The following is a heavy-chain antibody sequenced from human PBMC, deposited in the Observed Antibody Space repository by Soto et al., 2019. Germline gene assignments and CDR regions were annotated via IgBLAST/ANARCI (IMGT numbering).Heavy chain of an antibody. J-gene: IGHJ3*02. D-gene: IGHD1-26*01. CDR1: GFTFSSYE. CDR2: ISSSGSTI. CDR3: ARGIVGANDAFDI. V-gene: IGHV3-48*03. Sequence: GGSLRLSCAASGFTFSSYEMNWVRQAPGKGLEWVSYISSSGSTIYYADSVKGRFTISRDNAKNSLYLQMNSLRAEDTAVYYCARGIVGANDAFDIWGQGTMVTVSS.